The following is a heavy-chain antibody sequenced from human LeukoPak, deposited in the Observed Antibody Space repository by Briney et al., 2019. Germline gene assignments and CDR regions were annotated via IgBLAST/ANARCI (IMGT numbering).Heavy chain of an antibody. CDR2: ISYDGTNK. Sequence: PGRSLRLSCAASGFTFSSFAMHWVRQAPGKGLEWVAVISYDGTNKYYADSVKGRFTISRDNSKNTLFLQMNSLRAEDTAMYYCARDGNSGYNSDYYYGMDAGGKGTTVTAFS. J-gene: IGHJ6*04. V-gene: IGHV3-30*04. CDR3: ARDGNSGYNSDYYYGMDA. CDR1: GFTFSSFA. D-gene: IGHD5-12*01.